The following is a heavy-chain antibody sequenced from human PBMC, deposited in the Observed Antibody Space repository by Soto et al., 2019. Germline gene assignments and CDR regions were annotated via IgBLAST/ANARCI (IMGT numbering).Heavy chain of an antibody. CDR1: GFSLSTSGMC. CDR3: GWMERYSNSWFRVDY. CDR2: IDWDDDK. D-gene: IGHD6-13*01. Sequence: SGPTLVNPTQTFTLTCTFSGFSLSTSGMCVNWVRQPPGKALEWLARIDWDDDKHYSTSLKTRLTITNVTSKNHAVPTLTNMDPVGTATYCCGWMERYSNSWFRVDYWGQGDLVTVSS. V-gene: IGHV2-70*19. J-gene: IGHJ4*03.